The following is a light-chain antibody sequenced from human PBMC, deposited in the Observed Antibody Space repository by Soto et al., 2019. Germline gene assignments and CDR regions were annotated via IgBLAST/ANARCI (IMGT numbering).Light chain of an antibody. CDR3: TSYTSSSTLV. V-gene: IGLV2-14*01. Sequence: QSALTQPASVSGSPGQSITISCTGTSSDVGTYNYVSWYQQHAGKVPKLMIYDVSNRPSGVCDRFSGPKSGNTASLTISGLQAEDEADYYCTSYTSSSTLVFGGGTKLTVL. J-gene: IGLJ2*01. CDR2: DVS. CDR1: SSDVGTYNY.